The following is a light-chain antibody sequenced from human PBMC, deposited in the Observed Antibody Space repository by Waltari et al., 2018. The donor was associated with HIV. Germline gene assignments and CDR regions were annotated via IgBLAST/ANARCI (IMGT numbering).Light chain of an antibody. CDR2: SNK. CDR1: SSNIGSNT. V-gene: IGLV1-44*01. Sequence: QSVLTQPPSASGTPGQRVTISCSGSSSNIGSNTVNWYQQLTGTAPKLLIYSNKRRPSGVPDRFSGSKSGTSASLAISGLQSEDEGDYYCAAWDDSLNAVVFGGGTKLTVL. J-gene: IGLJ2*01. CDR3: AAWDDSLNAVV.